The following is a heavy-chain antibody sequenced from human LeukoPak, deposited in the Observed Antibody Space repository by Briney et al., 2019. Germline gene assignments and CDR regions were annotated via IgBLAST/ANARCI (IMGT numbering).Heavy chain of an antibody. CDR3: AREDSSGWLDY. J-gene: IGHJ4*02. CDR2: IYYSGST. V-gene: IGHV4-59*01. D-gene: IGHD6-19*01. Sequence: SETLSLTCTVSGGSISSYYWSWIRQPPGKGLEWIGYIYYSGSTNYNPSLKSRVTISVDTSKNQSSLKLSSVTAADTAVYYCAREDSSGWLDYWGQGTLVTVSS. CDR1: GGSISSYY.